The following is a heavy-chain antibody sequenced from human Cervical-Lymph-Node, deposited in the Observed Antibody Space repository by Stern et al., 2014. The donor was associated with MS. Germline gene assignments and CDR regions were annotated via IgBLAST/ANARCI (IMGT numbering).Heavy chain of an antibody. CDR3: AREGAYSSPNYFDT. V-gene: IGHV4-31*03. J-gene: IGHJ4*02. D-gene: IGHD1-26*01. Sequence: QVQLQESGPGLVRPSQTLSLTCSVSGASFSSDSFYWSWIRQRPGQGLEWIGYIFSSGGTDHSPSLRSRVTMSLDTSKNQLSLRLASVTAADTAVYYCAREGAYSSPNYFDTWGQGLLVIVS. CDR2: IFSSGGT. CDR1: GASFSSDSFY.